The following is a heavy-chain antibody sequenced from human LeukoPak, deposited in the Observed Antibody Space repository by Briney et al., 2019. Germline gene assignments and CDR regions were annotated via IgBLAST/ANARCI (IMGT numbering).Heavy chain of an antibody. J-gene: IGHJ4*02. Sequence: SQTLSLTRAISGDSVSSNSAAWNWIRQSPSRGLEWLGRTYYRSKWYNDYAVSVKSRITINPDTSKNQFSLQLNSVTPEDTAVYYCARDYYDSSGYYQYYFDYWGQGTLVTVSS. CDR1: GDSVSSNSAA. V-gene: IGHV6-1*01. D-gene: IGHD3-22*01. CDR3: ARDYYDSSGYYQYYFDY. CDR2: TYYRSKWYN.